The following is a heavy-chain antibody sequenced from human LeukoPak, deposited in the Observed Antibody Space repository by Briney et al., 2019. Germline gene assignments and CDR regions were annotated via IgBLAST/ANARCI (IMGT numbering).Heavy chain of an antibody. D-gene: IGHD5-18*01. J-gene: IGHJ4*02. V-gene: IGHV4-59*01. CDR1: GGSISSYY. Sequence: SETLSLTCTVSGGSISSYYWSWIRQPPGKGLEWIGYIYYSGSTNYNPSLKSRVTISVDTSKNQFSLKLSSVTAADTAVYYCARYHPDTADDYWGQGTLVTVSS. CDR2: IYYSGST. CDR3: ARYHPDTADDY.